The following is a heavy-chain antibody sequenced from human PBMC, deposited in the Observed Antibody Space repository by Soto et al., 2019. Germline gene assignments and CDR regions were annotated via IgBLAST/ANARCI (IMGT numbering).Heavy chain of an antibody. CDR2: IIPIFGTA. Sequence: SVKVSCKASGGTFSSYAISWVRQAPGQGLEWMGGIIPIFGTANYAQKFQGRVTITADESTSTAYMELSSLRSEDTAVYYCARERIAAAGTSYFDYWGQGTLVTVSS. CDR1: GGTFSSYA. V-gene: IGHV1-69*13. J-gene: IGHJ4*02. D-gene: IGHD6-13*01. CDR3: ARERIAAAGTSYFDY.